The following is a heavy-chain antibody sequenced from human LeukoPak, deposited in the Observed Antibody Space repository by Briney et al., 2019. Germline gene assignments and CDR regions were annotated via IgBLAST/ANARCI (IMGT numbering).Heavy chain of an antibody. V-gene: IGHV3-30*18. CDR3: ANEFYR. CDR2: ISYDGSNK. D-gene: IGHD3-3*01. J-gene: IGHJ5*02. Sequence: PGRSLRLSCGASGFTFSSYGMHWVRQAPGKGLEWVAVISYDGSNKYYADSVKGRFTISRDNSKNTLYLQMNSLRAEDTAVYYCANEFYRWGQGTLVTVSS. CDR1: GFTFSSYG.